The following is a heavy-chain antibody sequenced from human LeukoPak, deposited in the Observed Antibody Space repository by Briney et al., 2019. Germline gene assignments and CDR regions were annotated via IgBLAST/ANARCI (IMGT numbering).Heavy chain of an antibody. V-gene: IGHV3-7*01. Sequence: GGSLRLSCASSGFTITSYRMSWVRQAPGKRLECVANIKKDGSEKYSVDSMNGRFTISRNTAKNSLYLQMNSLRADDTAVYYCARNTDYSKYWRMDYYCMDVWGKGTTVTVSS. CDR3: ARNTDYSKYWRMDYYCMDV. CDR2: IKKDGSEK. CDR1: GFTITSYR. D-gene: IGHD4-11*01. J-gene: IGHJ6*03.